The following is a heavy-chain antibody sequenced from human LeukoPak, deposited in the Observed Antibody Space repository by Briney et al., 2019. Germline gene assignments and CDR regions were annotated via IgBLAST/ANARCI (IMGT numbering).Heavy chain of an antibody. CDR1: GGSFSGYY. V-gene: IGHV4-34*01. J-gene: IGHJ4*02. Sequence: PSETLSLTCAVYGGSFSGYYWSWIRQPPGKGLEWIGEINHSGSTNYNPSLKSRVTISVDTSKNQFSLKLSSVTAADTAVYYCAGTPFYYSSGYGFFDYWGQGTLVTVSS. CDR3: AGTPFYYSSGYGFFDY. D-gene: IGHD3-22*01. CDR2: INHSGST.